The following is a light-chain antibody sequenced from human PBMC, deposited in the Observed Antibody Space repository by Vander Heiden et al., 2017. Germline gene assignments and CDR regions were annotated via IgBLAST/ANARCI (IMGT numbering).Light chain of an antibody. CDR2: AAS. CDR1: QDISSY. CDR3: QQLHSYPLT. J-gene: IGKJ4*01. V-gene: IGKV1-9*01. Sequence: IQLTQSPYSLSASVGDRVTITCRASQDISSYLAWYRQKPGRAPKVLIYAASTLQTRVPPRFSGSGSGTDFTLTISSLQPEDFATYYCQQLHSYPLTFGGGTKVEIK.